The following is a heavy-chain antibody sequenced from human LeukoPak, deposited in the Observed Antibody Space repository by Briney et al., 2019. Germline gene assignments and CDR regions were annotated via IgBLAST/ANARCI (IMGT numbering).Heavy chain of an antibody. CDR3: ARNSYGDYGPFDY. CDR2: ISSSSSYI. CDR1: GFTFSSYS. Sequence: GGSLRLSCAASGFTFSSYSMNWVRQAPGKGLEWVSSISSSSSYIYYADSVKGRFTISRDNAKNSLYLQMNSLRAEDTAVHYCARNSYGDYGPFDYWGQGTLVTVSS. D-gene: IGHD4-17*01. V-gene: IGHV3-21*01. J-gene: IGHJ4*02.